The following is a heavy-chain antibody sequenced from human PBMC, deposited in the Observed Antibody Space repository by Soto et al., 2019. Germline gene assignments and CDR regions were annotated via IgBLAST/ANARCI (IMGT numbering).Heavy chain of an antibody. CDR1: GGTFSSYA. J-gene: IGHJ6*02. CDR2: IIPIFGTA. D-gene: IGHD5-18*01. V-gene: IGHV1-69*13. Sequence: GASVKVSCKASGGTFSSYAISWVRQAPGQGLEWMGGIIPIFGTANYAQKFQGRVTITADESTSTAYMELSSLRSEDTAVYYCARDLGYSYGQEYYYYYYGMDVWGQGTTVTVSS. CDR3: ARDLGYSYGQEYYYYYYGMDV.